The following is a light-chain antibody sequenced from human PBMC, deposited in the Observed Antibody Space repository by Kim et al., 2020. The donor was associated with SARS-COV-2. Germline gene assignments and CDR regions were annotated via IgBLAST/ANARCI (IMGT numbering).Light chain of an antibody. J-gene: IGLJ2*01. V-gene: IGLV3-19*02. Sequence: SSELTQDPAVSVALGQTVRITCQGDSLRSYYASWYQQKPGQAPVRVIYGKNNRPSGIPDRFSGSSSGNTASLTITGAQAEDEADYYCNSWDSSAVVFGGGTQLTVL. CDR2: GKN. CDR1: SLRSYY. CDR3: NSWDSSAVV.